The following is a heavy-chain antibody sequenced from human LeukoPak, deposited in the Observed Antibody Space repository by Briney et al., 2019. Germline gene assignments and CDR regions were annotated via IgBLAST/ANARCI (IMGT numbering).Heavy chain of an antibody. CDR1: GLAFSSYW. D-gene: IGHD6-19*01. V-gene: IGHV3-74*01. Sequence: GGSLRLSCTASGLAFSSYWMHWVRQVPGKGLVWVSRIIGDGSGTNYADSVKGRFTISRDNAKNSMYLQMNSLRAEDTAVYYCARDLLLGRSVWYGAFDYWGQGILVTVSS. CDR3: ARDLLLGRSVWYGAFDY. CDR2: IIGDGSGT. J-gene: IGHJ4*02.